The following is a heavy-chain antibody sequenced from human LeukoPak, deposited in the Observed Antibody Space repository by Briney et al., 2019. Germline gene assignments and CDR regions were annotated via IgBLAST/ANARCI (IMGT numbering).Heavy chain of an antibody. CDR1: DGSISTYY. D-gene: IGHD1-26*01. CDR3: ARSVVGALYY. Sequence: SETLSLTCTVSDGSISTYYWSWIRQPPGKGLEWIGYTHYSGSTNYNPSLKSRVTMSLDTSKNQFSLNLNSVTAADTAVYYCARSVVGALYYWGQGTLVTVSS. J-gene: IGHJ4*02. V-gene: IGHV4-59*01. CDR2: THYSGST.